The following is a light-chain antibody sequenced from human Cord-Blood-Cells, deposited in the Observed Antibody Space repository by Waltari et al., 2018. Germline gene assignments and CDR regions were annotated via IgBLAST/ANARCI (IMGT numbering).Light chain of an antibody. Sequence: QAVVTQEPSLIVSPGGTVTLTCGPSTGAVTRGHYPYWFLQRPGHAPRTLIYDTSNKHYWTPARFSGYLLGGKAALTLSGTQPEDEAEYYCLLSYSGARVVGGGTKLTVL. CDR1: TGAVTRGHY. CDR3: LLSYSGARV. CDR2: DTS. V-gene: IGLV7-46*01. J-gene: IGLJ3*02.